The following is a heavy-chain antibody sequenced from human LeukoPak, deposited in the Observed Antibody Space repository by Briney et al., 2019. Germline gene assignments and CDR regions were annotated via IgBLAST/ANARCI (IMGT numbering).Heavy chain of an antibody. CDR3: TRHEAAVAD. CDR2: IRSKANSYAT. Sequence: GGSLRLSCAASGFTFSGSAMHWVRQASGKGLGWVGRIRSKANSYATAYAASVKGRFTISRDDSKNTAYLQMNSLKTEDTAVYYCTRHEAAVADWGQGTLVTVSS. J-gene: IGHJ4*02. D-gene: IGHD6-19*01. V-gene: IGHV3-73*01. CDR1: GFTFSGSA.